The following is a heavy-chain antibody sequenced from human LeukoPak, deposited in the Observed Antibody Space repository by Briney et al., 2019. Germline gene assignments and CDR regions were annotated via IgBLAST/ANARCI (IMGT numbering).Heavy chain of an antibody. CDR1: GGSFSGYY. CDR3: ARQQLASLDY. Sequence: SETLSLTCAVYGGSFSGYYRSWIRQPPGKGLEWIGEINHSGSTNYNPSLKSRVTISVDTSKNQFSLKLSSVTAADTAVYYCARQQLASLDYWGQGTLVTVSS. V-gene: IGHV4-34*01. CDR2: INHSGST. D-gene: IGHD6-13*01. J-gene: IGHJ4*02.